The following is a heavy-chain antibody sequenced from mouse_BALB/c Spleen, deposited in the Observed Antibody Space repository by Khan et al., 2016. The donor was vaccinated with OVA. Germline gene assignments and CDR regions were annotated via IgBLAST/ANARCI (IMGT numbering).Heavy chain of an antibody. CDR1: GYTFTTYW. CDR3: ARSKFYGSSTWFGY. Sequence: QVQLQQPGAELVKPGASVKLSCKASGYTFTTYWMHWVKRRPGQGLEWIGEIDPSDSYTNYNQEFKGKATLTVDKSSSTAYMQLSSLTSEDSAVYYCARSKFYGSSTWFGYWGQGTLVTVSA. J-gene: IGHJ3*01. V-gene: IGHV1-69*02. D-gene: IGHD1-1*01. CDR2: IDPSDSYT.